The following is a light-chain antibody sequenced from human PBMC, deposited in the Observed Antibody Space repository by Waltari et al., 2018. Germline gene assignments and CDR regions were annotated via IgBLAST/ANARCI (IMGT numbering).Light chain of an antibody. Sequence: QIVLTQSPSASASLGASVKLTCTLSRGHSSHAIAWHQQQPEKGPRYLMRLNSDGSHTKGDGIPDRFSGSSSGAERYLTISSLQSEDEADYYCQTWATGIRVFGGGTKLTVL. CDR1: RGHSSHA. CDR2: LNSDGSH. V-gene: IGLV4-69*01. J-gene: IGLJ2*01. CDR3: QTWATGIRV.